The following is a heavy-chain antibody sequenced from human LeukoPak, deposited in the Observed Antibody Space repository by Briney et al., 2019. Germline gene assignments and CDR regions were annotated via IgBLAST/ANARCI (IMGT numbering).Heavy chain of an antibody. D-gene: IGHD6-19*01. V-gene: IGHV1-2*02. CDR3: ARIRTSGWFVDY. CDR1: GYTFTGYY. Sequence: ASVKVSCKASGYTFTGYYMHWVRQAPGQGLEWMGWINPNSGGTNYAQKFQGRVTVTRDTSISTAYMDLRSLRSDDTAIYYCARIRTSGWFVDYWGQGTLVTVSS. CDR2: INPNSGGT. J-gene: IGHJ4*02.